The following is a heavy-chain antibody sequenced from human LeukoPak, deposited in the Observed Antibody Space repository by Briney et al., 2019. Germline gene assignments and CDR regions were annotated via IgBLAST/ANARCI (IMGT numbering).Heavy chain of an antibody. D-gene: IGHD6-19*01. Sequence: PGGSLRLSCEASGFTFSRYWMYWVRQAPGKGLEWVSRIKSDGTFISYAESVRGRFTISRDNAKNTLFLEMNSMRVDDTAIYYCARDAEDSSGWTSDYWGQGTLVTVSS. V-gene: IGHV3-74*01. CDR2: IKSDGTFI. J-gene: IGHJ4*02. CDR3: ARDAEDSSGWTSDY. CDR1: GFTFSRYW.